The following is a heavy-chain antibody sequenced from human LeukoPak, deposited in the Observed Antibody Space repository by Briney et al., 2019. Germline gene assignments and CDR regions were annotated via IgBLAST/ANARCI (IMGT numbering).Heavy chain of an antibody. CDR3: ARSFDFWSGYYSDY. Sequence: PGGSLRLSCAASGFTFSTYSMNWVRQAPGKGLEWVSSISSSSSYIYYADSVKGRFTISRDNAKNSLFLQINSLRAEDTAVYYCARSFDFWSGYYSDYWGQGTLVTVSS. CDR1: GFTFSTYS. J-gene: IGHJ4*02. V-gene: IGHV3-21*01. CDR2: ISSSSSYI. D-gene: IGHD3-3*01.